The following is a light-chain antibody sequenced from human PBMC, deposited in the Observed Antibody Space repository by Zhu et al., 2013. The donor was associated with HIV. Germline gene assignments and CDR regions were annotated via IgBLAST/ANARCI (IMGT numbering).Light chain of an antibody. CDR2: KAS. J-gene: IGKJ3*01. Sequence: DIQMTQSPSTLSASVGDRVTITCRASQSISSWLAWYQQKPGKAPKLLIYKASSLESGVPSRFSGSGSGTDFTLTISCLQSEDFAAYYCQQFNSYPFTFGPGTKVDIK. CDR3: QQFNSYPFT. V-gene: IGKV1-5*03. CDR1: QSISSW.